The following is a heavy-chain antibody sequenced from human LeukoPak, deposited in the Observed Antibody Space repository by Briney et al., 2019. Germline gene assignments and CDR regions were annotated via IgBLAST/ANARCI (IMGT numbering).Heavy chain of an antibody. CDR2: IYHSGST. J-gene: IGHJ4*02. V-gene: IGHV4-61*01. Sequence: SETLSLTCTVSGGSISGGSYYWSWIRQPPGKGLEWIGYIYHSGSTKYNLSLKTRFTISVDTSKNLLALKLSSVTAAGTAVYYCARGEYGLFDYWGQGTLVTVSS. CDR3: ARGEYGLFDY. CDR1: GGSISGGSYY. D-gene: IGHD2/OR15-2a*01.